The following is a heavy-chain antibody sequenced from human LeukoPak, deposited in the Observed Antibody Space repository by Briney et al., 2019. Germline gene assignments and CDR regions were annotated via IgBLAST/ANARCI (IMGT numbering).Heavy chain of an antibody. CDR2: IYYSGST. V-gene: IGHV4-39*01. J-gene: IGHJ5*02. D-gene: IGHD7-27*01. CDR3: ASLLNGGVSHWFDP. Sequence: SETLSLTCTVSGGSISSSNTYWGWIRQPPGKGLEWIATIYYSGSTYYNPSLKSRVTMSVDASKNQFSLKLSSVTAADTAVYYCASLLNGGVSHWFDPWGQGTLSPSPQ. CDR1: GGSISSSNTY.